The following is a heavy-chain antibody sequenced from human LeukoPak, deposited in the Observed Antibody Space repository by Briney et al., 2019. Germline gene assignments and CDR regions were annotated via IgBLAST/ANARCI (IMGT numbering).Heavy chain of an antibody. CDR2: ISWNSGSI. J-gene: IGHJ4*02. CDR1: GFTFDDYA. V-gene: IGHV3-9*01. Sequence: GGSLRVSCAASGFTFDDYAMHWVRQAPGEGLEWVSGISWNSGSIGYADSVKGRFTISRDNAKNSLYLQMNSLRAEDTAVYYCARDPLHYCSSTSCRDYWGQGTLVTVSS. D-gene: IGHD2-2*01. CDR3: ARDPLHYCSSTSCRDY.